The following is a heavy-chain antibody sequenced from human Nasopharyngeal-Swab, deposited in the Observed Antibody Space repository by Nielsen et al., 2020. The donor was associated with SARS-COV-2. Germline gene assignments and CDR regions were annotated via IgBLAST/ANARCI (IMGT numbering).Heavy chain of an antibody. J-gene: IGHJ4*02. CDR3: AKDRTTVTTKISEN. D-gene: IGHD4-17*01. CDR2: ISGTFGTI. V-gene: IGHV3-23*01. Sequence: GGSLRLSCAGSGFTFKNFVMSWFRQAPGKGLEWVSGISGTFGTISYADSVKGRFTISRDNSNNMLFLQMTALRPEDTAVYYCAKDRTTVTTKISENWGQGILVTVSS. CDR1: GFTFKNFV.